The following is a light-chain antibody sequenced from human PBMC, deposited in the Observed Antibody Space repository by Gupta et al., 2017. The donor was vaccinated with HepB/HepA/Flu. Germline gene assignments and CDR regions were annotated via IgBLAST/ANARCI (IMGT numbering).Light chain of an antibody. V-gene: IGKV3-15*01. CDR3: QQYKNRPHT. CDR2: GAS. CDR1: QSVNTN. Sequence: EIVMTQSPATLSVSPGERATLSCWASQSVNTNLAWYQQKPGQAPRLLIYGASTRATGIPARFSGSGSGTEFTRTISSMKSEDFAVYYWQQYKNRPHTFGGGTKVEIK. J-gene: IGKJ4*01.